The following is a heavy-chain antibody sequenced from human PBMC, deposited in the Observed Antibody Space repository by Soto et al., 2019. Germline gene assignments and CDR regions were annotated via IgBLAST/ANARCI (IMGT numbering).Heavy chain of an antibody. CDR3: AKVRASYLSASYFYYGLDV. V-gene: IGHV3-23*01. CDR2: TSGSGSTV. J-gene: IGHJ6*02. Sequence: EVQLLESGGGVVRPGGSLRLSCAASGFTFSHYVLSWVRQAPGRGLEWVSSTSGSGSTVYLADSVRGRFTMSRDLSRNTVSLQMNRLRAEDTAIYYCAKVRASYLSASYFYYGLDVCGQGTTVTVSS. D-gene: IGHD3-10*01. CDR1: GFTFSHYV.